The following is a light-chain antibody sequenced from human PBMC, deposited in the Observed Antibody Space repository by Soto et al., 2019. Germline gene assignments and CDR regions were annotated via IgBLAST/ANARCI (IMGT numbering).Light chain of an antibody. Sequence: DIQMTQSPSTLSASVGDRVTITCRASQRISSWLAWYQQKPGQAPKLLIYTASSLESGVPSRFSGSGSGTEFTLTISSLQPDDFATDYCHQYNYFPYTFGQGTQLEIK. CDR3: HQYNYFPYT. CDR2: TAS. CDR1: QRISSW. V-gene: IGKV1-5*03. J-gene: IGKJ2*01.